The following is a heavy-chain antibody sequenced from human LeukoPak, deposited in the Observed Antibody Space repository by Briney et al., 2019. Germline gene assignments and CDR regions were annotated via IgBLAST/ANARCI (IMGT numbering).Heavy chain of an antibody. Sequence: SETLSLTCAVSGGSISSNNWWIWVRQSPEKGLEWIGEIYHDGSTNYNPSLKSRVTISVDKSKNQFSLRLSSVTAADTAVYYCARTVIAVAGTGAFDIWGQGTMVTVSS. D-gene: IGHD6-19*01. CDR1: GGSISSNNW. CDR2: IYHDGST. V-gene: IGHV4-4*02. CDR3: ARTVIAVAGTGAFDI. J-gene: IGHJ3*02.